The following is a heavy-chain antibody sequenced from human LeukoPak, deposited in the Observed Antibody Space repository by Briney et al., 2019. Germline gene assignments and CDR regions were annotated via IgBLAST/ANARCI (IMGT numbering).Heavy chain of an antibody. Sequence: GGSLRLSCAASGFTFSSYAMSWVRQAPGKGLEWVSAISGSGGSTYYADSVKGRFTISRDNSKNTLYLQMNSLRAEDTAVYYFAKDQVRTYYDFWSGRYYFDYWGQGTLVTVSS. D-gene: IGHD3-3*01. J-gene: IGHJ4*02. CDR3: AKDQVRTYYDFWSGRYYFDY. V-gene: IGHV3-23*01. CDR1: GFTFSSYA. CDR2: ISGSGGST.